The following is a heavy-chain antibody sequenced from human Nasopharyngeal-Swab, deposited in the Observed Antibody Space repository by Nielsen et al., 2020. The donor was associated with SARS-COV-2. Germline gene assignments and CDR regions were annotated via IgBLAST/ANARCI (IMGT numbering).Heavy chain of an antibody. CDR3: TKGRADYSNPSFDN. CDR1: GFTFDDYT. D-gene: IGHD4-11*01. J-gene: IGHJ4*02. V-gene: IGHV3-9*01. Sequence: SLKISCAASGFTFDDYTMHWVRQAPGKGLEWVSGINWNSGRKGYADSVKGRFTISRDNARNSLYLQMNSLRADDTALYYCTKGRADYSNPSFDNWGQGTLVTVSS. CDR2: INWNSGRK.